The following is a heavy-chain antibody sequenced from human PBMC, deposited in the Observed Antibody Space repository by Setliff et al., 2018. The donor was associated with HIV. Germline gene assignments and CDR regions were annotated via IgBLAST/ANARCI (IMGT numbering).Heavy chain of an antibody. CDR1: GGTFSNYG. Sequence: GASVKVSCKAYGGTFSNYGISWVRQAPGQGLEWMGGIIPIFGTANYAQKFQGRVTITADASTSTAYMELSSLSSEDTAVYYCARDFGGYCSSMSCPGLFDPWGQGTLVTVSS. D-gene: IGHD2-2*01. CDR3: ARDFGGYCSSMSCPGLFDP. CDR2: IIPIFGTA. V-gene: IGHV1-69*13. J-gene: IGHJ5*02.